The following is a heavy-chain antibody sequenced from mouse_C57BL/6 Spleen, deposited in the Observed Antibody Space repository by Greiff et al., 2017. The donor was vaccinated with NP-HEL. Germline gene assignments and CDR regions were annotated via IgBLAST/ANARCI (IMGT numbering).Heavy chain of an antibody. V-gene: IGHV5-9-1*02. Sequence: EVKLMESGEGLVKPGGSLKLSCAASGFTFSSYAMSWVRQTPEKRLEWVAYISSGGDYIYYADTVKGRFTISRDNARNTLYLQMSSLKSEDTAMYYCTREWIYYGNYDYWGQGTTLTVSS. D-gene: IGHD2-1*01. CDR3: TREWIYYGNYDY. CDR1: GFTFSSYA. J-gene: IGHJ2*01. CDR2: ISSGGDYI.